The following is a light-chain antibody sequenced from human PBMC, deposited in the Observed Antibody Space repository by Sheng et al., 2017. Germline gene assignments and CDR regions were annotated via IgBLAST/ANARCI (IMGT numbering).Light chain of an antibody. CDR3: QHYYNTPFT. Sequence: DIQMTQSPATLSASVGDRVTITCRASENIDRWLAWYQQKPGKAPKLLVYDASSLQSGVPSRFRGGGSGTDYTLTITSLQPEDFATYYCQHYYNTPFTFGGGTKVEIK. J-gene: IGKJ4*01. V-gene: IGKV1-5*01. CDR1: ENIDRW. CDR2: DAS.